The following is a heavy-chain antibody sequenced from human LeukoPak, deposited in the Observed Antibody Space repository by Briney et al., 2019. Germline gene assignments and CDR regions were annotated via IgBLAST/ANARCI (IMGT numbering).Heavy chain of an antibody. Sequence: PSETLSLTCAVYGGSFSGYYWSWIRQPPGKGLEWIGEINHSGSTNYNPSLKSRVTISVDTSKNQFSLKLSSVTAADTAVYYCARGLRSLDWSRYYYYYMDVWGKGTTVTVSS. CDR2: INHSGST. CDR3: ARGLRSLDWSRYYYYYMDV. V-gene: IGHV4-34*01. D-gene: IGHD3-3*01. CDR1: GGSFSGYY. J-gene: IGHJ6*03.